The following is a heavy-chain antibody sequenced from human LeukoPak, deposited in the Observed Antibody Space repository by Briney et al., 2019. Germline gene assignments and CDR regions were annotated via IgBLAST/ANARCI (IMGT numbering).Heavy chain of an antibody. J-gene: IGHJ4*02. V-gene: IGHV3-53*01. CDR2: IYSGGST. CDR1: AFTFSNYA. D-gene: IGHD1-26*01. CDR3: ASVVVAWEYTH. Sequence: GGSLRLSCAASAFTFSNYAMSWVRQAPGKGLEWVSVIYSGGSTYYADSVKGRFTISRDNSKNTLYLQMNSLRAEDTAVYYCASVVVAWEYTHWGQGTLVTVSS.